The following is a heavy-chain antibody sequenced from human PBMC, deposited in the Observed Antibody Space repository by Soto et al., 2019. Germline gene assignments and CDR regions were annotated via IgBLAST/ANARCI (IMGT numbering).Heavy chain of an antibody. V-gene: IGHV4-61*01. J-gene: IGHJ5*02. Sequence: SESLSLTCTVSVGSFSSGSYYWSWILQPPGKGLEWIGYIYYSGSTNYNPSLKSRVTISVDTSKNQFSLKLSSVTAADTAVYYCARDTTLYDILTGYSVAWFDPWGQGTLVTVSS. CDR2: IYYSGST. CDR3: ARDTTLYDILTGYSVAWFDP. CDR1: VGSFSSGSYY. D-gene: IGHD3-9*01.